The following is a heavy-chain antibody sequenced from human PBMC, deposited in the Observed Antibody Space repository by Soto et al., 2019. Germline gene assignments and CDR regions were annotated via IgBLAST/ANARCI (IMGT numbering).Heavy chain of an antibody. CDR1: GFTVSSNY. Sequence: GGSLRLSCAASGFTVSSNYMSWVRQAPGKGLEWVSVIYSGGSTYYADSVKGRFTISRDNSKNTLYLQMNSLRAEDTAVYYCATETVTPYFDYWGQGTLVTVSS. CDR3: ATETVTPYFDY. D-gene: IGHD4-17*01. CDR2: IYSGGST. J-gene: IGHJ4*02. V-gene: IGHV3-66*01.